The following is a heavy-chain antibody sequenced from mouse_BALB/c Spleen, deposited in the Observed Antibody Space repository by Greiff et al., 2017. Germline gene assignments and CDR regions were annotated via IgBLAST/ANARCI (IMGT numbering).Heavy chain of an antibody. CDR2: IDPANGNT. J-gene: IGHJ3*01. CDR3: ARSNYDDAWFAY. CDR1: GFNIKDTY. Sequence: EVMLVESGAELVKPGASVKLSCTASGFNIKDTYMHWVKQRPEQGLEWIGRIDPANGNTKYDPKFQGKATITADTSSNTAYLQLSSLTSEDTAVYYCARSNYDDAWFAYWGQGTLVTVSA. V-gene: IGHV14-3*02. D-gene: IGHD2-4*01.